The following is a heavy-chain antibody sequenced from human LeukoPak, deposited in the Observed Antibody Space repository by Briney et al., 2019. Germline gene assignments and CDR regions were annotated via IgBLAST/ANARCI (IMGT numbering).Heavy chain of an antibody. CDR2: ISGSGANT. CDR1: GFTFRNAW. J-gene: IGHJ4*02. Sequence: AGGSLRLSCAASGFTFRNAWMSWVRQPPGKGLEWVSGISGSGANTYYADSVKGRFTISRDNSRNTLYLQMDSLRADDTAVYYCAGRDRYGSSGYYPDYWGQGTLVTVSS. D-gene: IGHD3-22*01. V-gene: IGHV3-23*01. CDR3: AGRDRYGSSGYYPDY.